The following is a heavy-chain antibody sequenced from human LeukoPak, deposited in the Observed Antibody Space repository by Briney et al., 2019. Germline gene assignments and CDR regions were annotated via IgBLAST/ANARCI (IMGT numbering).Heavy chain of an antibody. J-gene: IGHJ4*02. V-gene: IGHV3-23*01. Sequence: GGSLRLSRVGSGFTFSSYGMSWVRQAPGKGLEWLSATNGGGTNTFYADSVKGRFTISRDNSKNTLYLQMNSLYYCAKKRSTTGVTQFDYWGQGTLVTVSS. CDR3: GVTQFDY. CDR1: GFTFSSYG. CDR2: TNGGGTNT. D-gene: IGHD1-1*01.